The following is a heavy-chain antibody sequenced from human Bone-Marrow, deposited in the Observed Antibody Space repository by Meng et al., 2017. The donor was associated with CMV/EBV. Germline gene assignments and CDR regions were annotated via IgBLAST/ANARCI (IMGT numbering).Heavy chain of an antibody. V-gene: IGHV1-69*05. CDR2: IIPIFGTA. CDR1: GGIFSSYA. Sequence: SGGIFSSYAISWVRQAPGQGLEWMGGIIPIFGTANYAQKFQGRVTITTDESTSTAYMELSSLRSEDTAVYYCASRSLDYGDYVHFDYWGQGTLVTVSS. CDR3: ASRSLDYGDYVHFDY. J-gene: IGHJ4*02. D-gene: IGHD4-17*01.